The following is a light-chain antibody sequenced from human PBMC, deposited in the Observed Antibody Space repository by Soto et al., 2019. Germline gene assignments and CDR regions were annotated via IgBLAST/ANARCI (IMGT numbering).Light chain of an antibody. CDR3: SSYTSSSTPYV. CDR2: EVS. J-gene: IGLJ1*01. Sequence: QSALTQPASVSGSPGQSITISCTGTSSDVGGYSYVSWYQQHPGKAPKLMIYEVSNRPSGVSNRFSGSKSGNTASLTISGLQAEDEADYYCSSYTSSSTPYVFGTGTKLTVX. CDR1: SSDVGGYSY. V-gene: IGLV2-14*01.